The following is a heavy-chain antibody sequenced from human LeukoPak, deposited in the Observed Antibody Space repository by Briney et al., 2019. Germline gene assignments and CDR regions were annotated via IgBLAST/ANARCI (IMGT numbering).Heavy chain of an antibody. V-gene: IGHV3-33*01. CDR1: GFTFSSYG. Sequence: GGSLRLSCAASGFTFSSYGMHWVRQAPGKGLEWVAVIWYDGSNKYYADSVKGRFTISRDNSKNTLYLQMNSLRAEDTAVYYCARVDYYGSGSYGYFDYWGQGTLVTVSS. CDR3: ARVDYYGSGSYGYFDY. CDR2: IWYDGSNK. D-gene: IGHD3-10*01. J-gene: IGHJ4*02.